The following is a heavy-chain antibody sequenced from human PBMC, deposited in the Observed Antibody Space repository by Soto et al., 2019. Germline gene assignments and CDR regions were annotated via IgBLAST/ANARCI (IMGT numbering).Heavy chain of an antibody. Sequence: QGKLVQSGTEVKKPGASMKVSCKASGYSFGTSGISWVRQAPGQGLEWMGWISAYNGNTNYEQKLQDRVTMTTDTSTNTAYLELRSLRSDDTAVYYCARAGQYYDSSGYANWGQGTLVTVSS. CDR2: ISAYNGNT. CDR3: ARAGQYYDSSGYAN. D-gene: IGHD3-22*01. CDR1: GYSFGTSG. J-gene: IGHJ4*02. V-gene: IGHV1-18*01.